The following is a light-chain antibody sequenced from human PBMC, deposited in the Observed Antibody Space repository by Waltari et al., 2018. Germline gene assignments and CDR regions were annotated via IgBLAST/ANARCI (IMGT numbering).Light chain of an antibody. CDR2: RNH. J-gene: IGLJ3*02. Sequence: QSVLTQPPPASGTPGQRVTIPCSRSSSNIGSNFVYWYQQLPGTAPKLLIYRNHQRPSGVPVRFSGSKSGTSASLAISGLRSEDEADYYCAPWDDSLSGPGVFGGGTKLTVL. CDR1: SSNIGSNF. CDR3: APWDDSLSGPGV. V-gene: IGLV1-47*01.